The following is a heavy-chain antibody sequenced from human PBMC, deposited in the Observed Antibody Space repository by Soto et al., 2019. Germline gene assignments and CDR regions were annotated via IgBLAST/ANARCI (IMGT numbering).Heavy chain of an antibody. CDR1: GGSITSNNW. CDR3: ARGFDHTSSWYFDL. J-gene: IGHJ4*02. V-gene: IGHV4-4*02. Sequence: QVQLQESGPGLVKPSGTLSLTCAVSGGSITSNNWWSWVRQPPGKGLEWIGEIYYSGNTNYNPSLRGRVSMSVDKSQNQFSLWLTSVTAADTAVYYCARGFDHTSSWYFDLWGQGILITVSS. D-gene: IGHD6-13*01. CDR2: IYYSGNT.